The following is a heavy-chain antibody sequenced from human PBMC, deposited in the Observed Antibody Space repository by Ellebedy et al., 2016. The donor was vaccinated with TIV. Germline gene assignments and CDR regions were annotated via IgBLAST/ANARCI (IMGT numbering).Heavy chain of an antibody. V-gene: IGHV3-53*01. CDR3: ASSPSQGY. CDR1: GFTVSNNY. CDR2: IYSGGNT. J-gene: IGHJ4*02. Sequence: GESLKISCAASGFTVSNNYMSWVRQAPGKGPEWVSVIYSGGNTFYAESVKGRFTISRDSSQNTLYLQMDSLRAEDTAVYYCASSPSQGYWGQGTLVTVSS.